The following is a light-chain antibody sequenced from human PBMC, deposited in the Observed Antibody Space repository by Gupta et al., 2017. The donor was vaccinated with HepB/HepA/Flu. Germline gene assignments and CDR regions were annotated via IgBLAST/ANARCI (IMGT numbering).Light chain of an antibody. J-gene: IGLJ3*02. CDR1: NIGGES. V-gene: IGLV3-21*04. CDR3: QVWDSGSDHRV. Sequence: SYILTQPPSVSVAPGKPARITCGGNNIGGESVHWYQQKPGQAPVLVIYYDSDRPSGIPERYSGSNSGNTAALTINKVEAGDEADYYCQVWDSGSDHRVFGGGTKLTVL. CDR2: YDS.